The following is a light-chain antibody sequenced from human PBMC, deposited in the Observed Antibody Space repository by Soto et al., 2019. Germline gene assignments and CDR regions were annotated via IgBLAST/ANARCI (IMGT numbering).Light chain of an antibody. Sequence: EIVLTQSPGTLSLSPGERATLSCRASQSVSSSYLAWYQQKPGQAPRLLIDGASSRATGIPDRFSGSGSGTDFTLTISRLEPEDFAVYYCQQYVSSPPMYTFGQGTKLEIK. CDR1: QSVSSSY. J-gene: IGKJ2*01. CDR3: QQYVSSPPMYT. CDR2: GAS. V-gene: IGKV3-20*01.